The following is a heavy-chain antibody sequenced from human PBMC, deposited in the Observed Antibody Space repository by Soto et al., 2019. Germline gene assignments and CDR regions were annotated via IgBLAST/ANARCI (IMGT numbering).Heavy chain of an antibody. CDR3: AREASAVISLVY. J-gene: IGHJ4*02. CDR1: GYIFTAYS. V-gene: IGHV1-2*02. Sequence: ASVKVSCKASGYIFTAYSMHWVRQAPGQGLEWVGWFNPNSGDTIYAQKFQGRVTLTGDTSISTAYMELYSLTSDDTAVYYCAREASAVISLVYWGQGTLVTVSS. CDR2: FNPNSGDT. D-gene: IGHD6-19*01.